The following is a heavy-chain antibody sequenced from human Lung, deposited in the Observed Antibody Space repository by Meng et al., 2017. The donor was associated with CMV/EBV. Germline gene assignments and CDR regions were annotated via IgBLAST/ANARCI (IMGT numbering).Heavy chain of an antibody. CDR1: GFTFSSYA. D-gene: IGHD2-2*02. Sequence: GESLKISCGASGFTFSSYAMSWVRQAPGKGLQWVSSISSSGNNTYYADSVKGRFTISRDNSMNTLYLQMNSLRAEDTAVYYCANKQLYRTSTFCYSGGFDMWGRGPMVTVSS. V-gene: IGHV3-23*01. CDR2: ISSSGNNT. CDR3: ANKQLYRTSTFCYSGGFDM. J-gene: IGHJ3*02.